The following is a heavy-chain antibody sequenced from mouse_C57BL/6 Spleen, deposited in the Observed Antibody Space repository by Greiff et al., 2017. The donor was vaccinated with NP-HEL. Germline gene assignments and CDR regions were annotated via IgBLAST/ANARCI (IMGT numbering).Heavy chain of an antibody. J-gene: IGHJ4*01. CDR3: AGHYYGSSDYAMDY. CDR1: GFSLTSYG. CDR2: IWSGGST. Sequence: VQVVESGPGLVQPSQSLSITCTVSGFSLTSYGVHWVRQSPGKGLEWLGVIWSGGSTDYNAAFICRLSISKDNSKFQVFFQLNSLQADDTAIYYCAGHYYGSSDYAMDYWGQGTSVTVSS. D-gene: IGHD1-1*01. V-gene: IGHV2-2*01.